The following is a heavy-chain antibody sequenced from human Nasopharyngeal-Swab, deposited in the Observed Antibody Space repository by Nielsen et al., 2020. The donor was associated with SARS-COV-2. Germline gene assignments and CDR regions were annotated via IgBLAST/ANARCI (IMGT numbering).Heavy chain of an antibody. CDR1: GFTFSSYN. J-gene: IGHJ4*02. Sequence: GGSLRLSCAASGFTFSSYNMNWVRQAPGKGLEWVSSISSSSSYIYYADSVKGRFTISRDNAKNSLYLQMNSLRAEDTAVYYCAKVPSSSWYFDYWGQGTLVTVSS. D-gene: IGHD6-13*01. V-gene: IGHV3-21*01. CDR3: AKVPSSSWYFDY. CDR2: ISSSSSYI.